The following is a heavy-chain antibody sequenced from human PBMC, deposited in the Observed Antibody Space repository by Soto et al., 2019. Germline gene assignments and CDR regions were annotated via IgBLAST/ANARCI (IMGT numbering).Heavy chain of an antibody. V-gene: IGHV2-5*02. Sequence: QITLKESGPTLVKPTQTLTLTCTFSGFSLSSTRMAVGWIRQPPGKALEWLALIYWDDDKRYSPFLKSRLTIXXXNXXNQVVLTRSNMDPVDTARYYCAHIVVAGLGYYFDYWGQGTLVTVSS. CDR1: GFSLSSTRMA. CDR2: IYWDDDK. CDR3: AHIVVAGLGYYFDY. D-gene: IGHD6-19*01. J-gene: IGHJ4*02.